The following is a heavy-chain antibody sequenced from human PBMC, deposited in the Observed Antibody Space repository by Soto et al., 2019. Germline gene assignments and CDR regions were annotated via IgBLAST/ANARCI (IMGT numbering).Heavy chain of an antibody. J-gene: IGHJ4*02. CDR1: GFPFSNYG. CDR2: ISFDGHKQ. V-gene: IGHV3-30*18. D-gene: IGHD1-7*01. Sequence: GGSLRLSCAASGFPFSNYGMHWVRQAPGKGLEWVADISFDGHKQDYADSVKGRFTIARDNAENSLYLQMNSLRAEDTAVYYCVKGGTNFAYWGQGILVTVSS. CDR3: VKGGTNFAY.